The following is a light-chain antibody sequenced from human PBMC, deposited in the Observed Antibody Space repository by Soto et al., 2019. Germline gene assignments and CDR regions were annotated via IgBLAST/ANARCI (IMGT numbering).Light chain of an antibody. J-gene: IGKJ1*01. Sequence: DIQMTQSPSTLSGSVGDRVTITCRASQTISSWLAWYQQKQGKAPKLLIYKASTLKSGVPSGFSGSGSGTEFTLTISSMQPDDFATYYCQHYNSYSEAFGQVTKVELK. CDR1: QTISSW. CDR3: QHYNSYSEA. CDR2: KAS. V-gene: IGKV1-5*03.